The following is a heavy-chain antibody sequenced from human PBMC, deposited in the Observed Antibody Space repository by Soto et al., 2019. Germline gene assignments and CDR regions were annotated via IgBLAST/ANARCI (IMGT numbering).Heavy chain of an antibody. J-gene: IGHJ6*02. Sequence: EVQLLESGGGLVQPGGSLRLSCAASGFTFSSYAMSWVRQAPGKGLEWVSAISGSGGSTYYADSVKGRFTISRDNSKNTLYLQMNSLRAEDTAVYYCARDTIVVVPAAIPDGMDVWGQGTTVTVSS. CDR3: ARDTIVVVPAAIPDGMDV. D-gene: IGHD2-2*02. CDR2: ISGSGGST. V-gene: IGHV3-23*01. CDR1: GFTFSSYA.